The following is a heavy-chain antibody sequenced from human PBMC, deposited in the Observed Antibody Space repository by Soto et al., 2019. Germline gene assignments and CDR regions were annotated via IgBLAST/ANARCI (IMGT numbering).Heavy chain of an antibody. CDR1: GGSVSSGGYF. CDR3: ARVGCSGGGCYSIDYYYYAMDV. D-gene: IGHD2-15*01. V-gene: IGHV4-61*08. Sequence: QVQLQESGPGLVKPSETLSLTCTVSGGSVSSGGYFWSWIRQSPGKGLEWIGYIYHSGSTNYNPSLKSRVTISLDMSKNQFSLKMTSVTAADTAVYYCARVGCSGGGCYSIDYYYYAMDVWGQGTTVTASS. J-gene: IGHJ6*02. CDR2: IYHSGST.